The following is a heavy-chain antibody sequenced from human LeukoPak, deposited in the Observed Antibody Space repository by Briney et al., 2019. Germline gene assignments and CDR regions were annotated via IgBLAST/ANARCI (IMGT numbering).Heavy chain of an antibody. J-gene: IGHJ4*02. CDR3: ARGRGGYYGSGPPFDY. V-gene: IGHV1-69*01. D-gene: IGHD3-10*01. CDR1: GGTFSSYA. Sequence: ASVKVSCKASGGTFSSYAISWVRQAPGQGLERMGGIIPIFGTANYAQKFQGRVTITADESTSTAYMELSSLRSEDTAVYYCARGRGGYYGSGPPFDYWGQGTLVTVSS. CDR2: IIPIFGTA.